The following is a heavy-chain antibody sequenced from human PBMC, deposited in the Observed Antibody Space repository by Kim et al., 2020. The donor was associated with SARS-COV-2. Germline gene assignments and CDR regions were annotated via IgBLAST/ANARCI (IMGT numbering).Heavy chain of an antibody. V-gene: IGHV4-4*02. J-gene: IGHJ3*02. CDR3: ASSSYYDILTGYYKGSPHGAFDI. CDR2: IYHSGST. D-gene: IGHD3-9*01. CDR1: GGSISSSNW. Sequence: SETLSLTCAVSGGSISSSNWWSWVRQPPGKGLEWIGEIYHSGSTNYNPSLKSRVTISVDKSKNQFSLKLSSVTAADTAVYYCASSSYYDILTGYYKGSPHGAFDIWGQGTMVTVSS.